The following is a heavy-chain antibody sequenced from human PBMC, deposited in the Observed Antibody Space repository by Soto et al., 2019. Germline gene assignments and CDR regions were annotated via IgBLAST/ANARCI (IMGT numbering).Heavy chain of an antibody. CDR1: GGTFSSYT. CDR2: IIPILGIA. CDR3: ARSIAVAGRGFDY. V-gene: IGHV1-69*02. D-gene: IGHD6-19*01. Sequence: ASVKVSCKASGGTFSSYTISWVRQAPGQGLEWMGRIIPILGIANYAQKFQGRVTITADKSTSTAYMELSSLRSEDTAVYYCARSIAVAGRGFDYWGQGTLVTVSS. J-gene: IGHJ4*02.